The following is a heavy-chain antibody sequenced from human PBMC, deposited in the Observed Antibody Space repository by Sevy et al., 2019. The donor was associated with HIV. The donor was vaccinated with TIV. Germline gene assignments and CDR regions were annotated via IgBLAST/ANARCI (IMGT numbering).Heavy chain of an antibody. V-gene: IGHV1-2*02. CDR2: INSDSGVT. D-gene: IGHD4-17*01. CDR3: ARLTTQPTSDHYGLDV. CDR1: GYIFSDYY. J-gene: IGHJ6*02. Sequence: ASVNVSCKASGYIFSDYYIHWVRQAPGQGLEWMAWINSDSGVTNYSQRFQGEVTVTRDTSLRTAYLELTNLKSNDTAIYYCARLTTQPTSDHYGLDVWGQGTTVTVSS.